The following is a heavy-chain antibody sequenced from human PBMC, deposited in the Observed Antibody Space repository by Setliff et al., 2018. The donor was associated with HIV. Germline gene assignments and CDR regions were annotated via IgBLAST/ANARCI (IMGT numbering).Heavy chain of an antibody. V-gene: IGHV4-59*01. J-gene: IGHJ4*02. CDR1: GDSFSNYY. Sequence: SETLSLTCTVSGDSFSNYYWSWIRQPPGKGLEWIGYVFYTGSATYNPSLKSRVSISVDRSTNRFSLMLHSVTAADTAVYYCARDSGGYNYGFAVGSFDYWGQGALVTVSS. CDR2: VFYTGSA. CDR3: ARDSGGYNYGFAVGSFDY. D-gene: IGHD5-18*01.